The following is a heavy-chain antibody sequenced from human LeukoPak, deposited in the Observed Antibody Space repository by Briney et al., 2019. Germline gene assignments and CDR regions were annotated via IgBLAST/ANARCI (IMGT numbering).Heavy chain of an antibody. CDR3: ARYCISSICYSEIDC. CDR2: IYSGGRT. CDR1: GFTVSSNY. D-gene: IGHD2-2*02. V-gene: IGHV3-53*01. Sequence: GGSLRLSCAASGFTVSSNYMSWVRQAAGKWLEGVSVIYSGGRTYYADSVKGRFTISRDNAKNSLYLQMNSLRDEDTAVYYCARYCISSICYSEIDCWGQGTLVTVSS. J-gene: IGHJ4*02.